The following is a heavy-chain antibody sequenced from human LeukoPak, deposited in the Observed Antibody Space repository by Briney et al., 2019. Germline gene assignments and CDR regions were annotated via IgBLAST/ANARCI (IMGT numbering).Heavy chain of an antibody. CDR1: GGSVTNHY. CDR2: SSYTGST. J-gene: IGHJ4*02. CDR3: ARDRESPGV. Sequence: SDTLSLTCTVSGGSVTNHYWSWIRQPPGMGLEWIGYSSYTGSTNYNPSLKSRVTISVDTSKSQFSLKLSSVTAADTAMYYCARDRESPGVWGQGTLVTVSS. V-gene: IGHV4-59*02.